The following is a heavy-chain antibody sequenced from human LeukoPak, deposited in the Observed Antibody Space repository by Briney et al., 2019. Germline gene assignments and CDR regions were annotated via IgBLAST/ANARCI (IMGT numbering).Heavy chain of an antibody. CDR2: IYYSGST. CDR3: AATYYDFWSGSRVGAFDI. J-gene: IGHJ3*02. Sequence: AWVRQAPGKGLEWIGSIYYSGSTYYNPSLKSRVTISVDTSKNQFSLKLSSVTAADTAVYYCAATYYDFWSGSRVGAFDIWGQGTMVTVSS. V-gene: IGHV4-39*01. D-gene: IGHD3-3*01.